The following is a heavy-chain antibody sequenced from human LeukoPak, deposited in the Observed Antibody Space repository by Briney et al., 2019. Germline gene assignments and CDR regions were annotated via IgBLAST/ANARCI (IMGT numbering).Heavy chain of an antibody. V-gene: IGHV3-21*01. D-gene: IGHD5-12*01. CDR3: ARDPVATITPFDY. J-gene: IGHJ4*02. CDR2: ISSSSSYI. Sequence: GGSLRLSCAASGFTFSSYSMNWVRQAPGKGLEWVSSISSSSSYICYADSVKGRFTISRDNAKNSLYLQMNSLRAEDTAVYYCARDPVATITPFDYWGQGTLVTVSS. CDR1: GFTFSSYS.